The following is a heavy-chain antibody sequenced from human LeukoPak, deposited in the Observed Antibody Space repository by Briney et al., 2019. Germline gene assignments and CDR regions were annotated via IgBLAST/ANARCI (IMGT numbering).Heavy chain of an antibody. V-gene: IGHV4-59*11. CDR1: GGSFSSHY. CDR2: ISYIGST. J-gene: IGHJ3*01. CDR3: ARDPAAVTKGLDV. D-gene: IGHD4-17*01. Sequence: SETLSLTCTVSGGSFSSHYWSWIRQPPGKGLEWSGYISYIGSTNYNPSLKSRVTLSLNTSKNQFFLKLSFVTAADTAVYYCARDPAAVTKGLDVWGQGTMVTVSS.